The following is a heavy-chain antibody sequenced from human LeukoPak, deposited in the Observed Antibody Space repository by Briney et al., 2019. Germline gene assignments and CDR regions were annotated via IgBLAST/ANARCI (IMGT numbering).Heavy chain of an antibody. J-gene: IGHJ5*02. V-gene: IGHV1-69*13. Sequence: SVKVSCKASGGTFSSYAISWVRQAPGQGLEWMGGIIPIFGTANYAQKFQGRVTITADESTSTAYMELSSLRSEDTAVYYCARDYYGSGSCYEGPFDPWGQGTLVTVSS. CDR2: IIPIFGTA. CDR3: ARDYYGSGSCYEGPFDP. D-gene: IGHD3-10*01. CDR1: GGTFSSYA.